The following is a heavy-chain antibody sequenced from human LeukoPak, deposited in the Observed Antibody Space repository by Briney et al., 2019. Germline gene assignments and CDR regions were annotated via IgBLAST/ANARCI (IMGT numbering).Heavy chain of an antibody. J-gene: IGHJ5*02. CDR2: IKSKILGETT. CDR1: GLTSSKSS. Sequence: GGSLRLSCCTSGLTSSKSSIYWFRQALGKGLEWVGLIKSKILGETTHYAPPVKGRFTISRDDSKVTLYLQINSLKPEDTAVYYCTTGNPWGQLSLGTVSS. CDR3: TTGNP. V-gene: IGHV3-15*01.